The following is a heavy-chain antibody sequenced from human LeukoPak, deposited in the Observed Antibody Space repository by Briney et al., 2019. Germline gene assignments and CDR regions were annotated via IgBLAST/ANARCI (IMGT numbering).Heavy chain of an antibody. CDR1: GFTFSSYA. J-gene: IGHJ4*02. CDR2: ISGSGDNT. Sequence: GGSLRLSCAASGFTFSSYAMSWVRQAPGKGLEWVSGISGSGDNTYYADSVKGRFTISRDNSKTTLYLQMNSLRAEDTAVYYCAKDKLSAGVGPTDYWGQGTLVTVSS. CDR3: AKDKLSAGVGPTDY. D-gene: IGHD2-8*01. V-gene: IGHV3-23*01.